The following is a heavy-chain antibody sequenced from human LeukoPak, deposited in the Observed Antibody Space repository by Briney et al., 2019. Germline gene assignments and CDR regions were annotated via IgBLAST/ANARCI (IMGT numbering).Heavy chain of an antibody. CDR1: GGSVSNGSYY. J-gene: IGHJ6*02. Sequence: PSETLSLTCTVSGGSVSNGSYYWGWIRQPPGKGLEWIGYIYYRGSADYNPSLKSRVTISIDTSKNQFSLKLSSVTAADTAVYYCARVPDYDSSGYYYFGMDVWGQGTAVTVSS. V-gene: IGHV4-31*03. CDR3: ARVPDYDSSGYYYFGMDV. D-gene: IGHD3-22*01. CDR2: IYYRGSA.